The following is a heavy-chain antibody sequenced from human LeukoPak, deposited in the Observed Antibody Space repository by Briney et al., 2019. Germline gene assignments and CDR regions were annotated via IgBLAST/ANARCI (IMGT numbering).Heavy chain of an antibody. CDR2: VSFGDGSTR. D-gene: IGHD3-3*01. V-gene: IGHV3-33*06. CDR3: AKSPYYDFWPFDY. CDR1: GFTFSNYG. Sequence: GGSLRLSRAASGFTFSNYGMHWVRQAPGKGLEWVAVVSFGDGSTRNYSDSVKGRFTISRDNSQNTLYLQMNNLRAEDTAVYYCAKSPYYDFWPFDYWGQGTLVTVSP. J-gene: IGHJ4*02.